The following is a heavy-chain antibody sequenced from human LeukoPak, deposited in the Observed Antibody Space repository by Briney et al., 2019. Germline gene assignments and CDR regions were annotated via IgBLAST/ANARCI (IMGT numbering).Heavy chain of an antibody. Sequence: SVKVFCKASGGTFSSYAISWVRQAPGQGLEWMGRIIPILGIANYAQKFQGRVTITADKSTSTAYMELSSLRSEDTAVYYCARSIAAASNNWFDPWGQGTLVTVSS. V-gene: IGHV1-69*04. CDR3: ARSIAAASNNWFDP. D-gene: IGHD6-13*01. J-gene: IGHJ5*02. CDR1: GGTFSSYA. CDR2: IIPILGIA.